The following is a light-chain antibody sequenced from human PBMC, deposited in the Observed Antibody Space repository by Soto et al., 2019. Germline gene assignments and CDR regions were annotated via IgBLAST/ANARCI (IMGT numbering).Light chain of an antibody. V-gene: IGKV3-15*01. CDR1: QSVSTN. J-gene: IGKJ1*01. CDR2: DTS. Sequence: EIVMTQPPATLSVSPGERATLSCRASQSVSTNLAWYQQKPGQAPRLLIHDTSTRATGIPARCSGSGSGTEFTLTISRLQYEVFADYYCQQYNNWPTFGQGTKVEIK. CDR3: QQYNNWPT.